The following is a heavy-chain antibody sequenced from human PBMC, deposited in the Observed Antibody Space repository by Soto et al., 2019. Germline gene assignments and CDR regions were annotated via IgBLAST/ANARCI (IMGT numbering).Heavy chain of an antibody. J-gene: IGHJ6*02. CDR2: IDPSDSYT. V-gene: IGHV5-10-1*01. CDR1: GYSFTSYW. CDR3: VSSTIFVLKYGMDV. D-gene: IGHD3-3*01. Sequence: PGESLKISCRGSGYSFTSYWISWVRQMPGKGLEWMGRIDPSDSYTNYSPSFQGHVTISADKSISAAYLQWSSLKASDTAMYYCVSSTIFVLKYGMDVWGQGTTVTVSS.